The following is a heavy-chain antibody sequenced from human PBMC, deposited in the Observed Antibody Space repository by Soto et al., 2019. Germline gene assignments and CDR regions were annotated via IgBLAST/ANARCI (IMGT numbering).Heavy chain of an antibody. CDR1: GFTFSNAW. J-gene: IGHJ4*02. CDR2: IKSKPDGGTT. CDR3: VTGQYCDY. Sequence: PLGGLRLSCIGSGFTFSNAWINWVRQAPGKGLEWVGRIKSKPDGGTTDYTAPVKGRFTISRDDSKNTVYLQMSSLKTEDTALYYCVTGQYCDYWGQGTLVTVSS. V-gene: IGHV3-15*01.